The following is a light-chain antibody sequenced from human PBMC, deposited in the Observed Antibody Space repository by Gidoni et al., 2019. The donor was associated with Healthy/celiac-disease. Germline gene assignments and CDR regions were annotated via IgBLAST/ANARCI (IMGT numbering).Light chain of an antibody. CDR3: QAWDSSTVV. J-gene: IGLJ2*01. CDR1: KLGDKY. V-gene: IGLV3-1*01. CDR2: QDS. Sequence: SYELTLPPSVFVSPGQTASITCSGDKLGDKYACWYQQKPGQSPVLVIYQDSKRPSGIPERFSCSNSGNTATLTISGTQAMDEADYYCQAWDSSTVVFGGGTKLTVL.